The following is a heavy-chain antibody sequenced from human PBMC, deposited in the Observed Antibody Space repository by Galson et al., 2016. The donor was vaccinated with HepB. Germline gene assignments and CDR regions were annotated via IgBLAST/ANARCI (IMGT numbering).Heavy chain of an antibody. CDR1: GGSFSGYY. CDR2: IYYSGST. Sequence: ETLSLTCAVYGGSFSGYYWSWIRQPPGKGLEWIGYIYYSGSTYYNPSLKSRVTISVDTSKNQFSLKLSSVTAADTAVYYCARGDDILTGTYYFDYWGQGTLVTVSS. CDR3: ARGDDILTGTYYFDY. V-gene: IGHV4-34*01. J-gene: IGHJ4*02. D-gene: IGHD3-9*01.